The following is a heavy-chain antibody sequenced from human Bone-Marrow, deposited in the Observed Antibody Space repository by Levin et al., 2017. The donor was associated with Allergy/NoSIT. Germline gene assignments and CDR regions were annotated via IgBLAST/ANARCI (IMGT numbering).Heavy chain of an antibody. CDR2: ISSSSDYI. CDR3: AREVGGEYLDY. CDR1: GIDLNYFT. J-gene: IGHJ4*01. D-gene: IGHD6-19*01. V-gene: IGHV3-21*01. Sequence: GESLKISCVVSGIDLNYFTMNWVRQAPGKGLEWVSSISSSSDYIYYADSVKGRFTISRDNAKNSLYLQMNSLRAEDTAVFFCAREVGGEYLDYWGHGTLVTVSS.